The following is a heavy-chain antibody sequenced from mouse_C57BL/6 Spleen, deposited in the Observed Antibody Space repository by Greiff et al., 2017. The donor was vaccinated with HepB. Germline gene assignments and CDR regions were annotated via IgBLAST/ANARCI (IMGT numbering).Heavy chain of an antibody. J-gene: IGHJ1*03. CDR3: APWDEGYFDV. CDR1: GYTFTSYW. CDR2: IYPGSGST. V-gene: IGHV1-55*01. Sequence: QVQLQQSGAELVKPGASVKMSCKASGYTFTSYWITWVKQRPGQGLEWIGDIYPGSGSTNYNEKFKSKATLTVDTSSSTAYMQLSSLTSEDSAVYYCAPWDEGYFDVWGTGTTVTVSS. D-gene: IGHD4-1*01.